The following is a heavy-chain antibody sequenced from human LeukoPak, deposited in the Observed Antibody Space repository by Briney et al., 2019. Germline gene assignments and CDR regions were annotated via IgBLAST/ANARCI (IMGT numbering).Heavy chain of an antibody. CDR1: GGSISSYH. CDR3: ARGNSGYDHAFDI. V-gene: IGHV4-59*01. CDR2: IYSSGST. Sequence: SETLSLTCTVSGGSISSYHWSWIRQPPGKGLQWIGFIYSSGSTNYNPSLKSRVTISLDTSKNQFSLRVSSVTSADTAVYYCARGNSGYDHAFDIWGQGTMVAVSS. J-gene: IGHJ3*02. D-gene: IGHD5-12*01.